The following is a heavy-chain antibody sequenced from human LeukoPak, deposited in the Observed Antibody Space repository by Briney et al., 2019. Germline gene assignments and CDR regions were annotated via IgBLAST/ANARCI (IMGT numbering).Heavy chain of an antibody. J-gene: IGHJ4*02. Sequence: GGPLRLSCAASGFTFSTYAMSWVRQAPGKGLEWVSAIVGSGGTTYYADFVKGRFTISRDNSKNTLHLQTSSLRAEDTAIYYCAKDREATYLWGFLDYWGQGTLVTVSS. CDR1: GFTFSTYA. D-gene: IGHD5-24*01. CDR2: IVGSGGTT. V-gene: IGHV3-23*01. CDR3: AKDREATYLWGFLDY.